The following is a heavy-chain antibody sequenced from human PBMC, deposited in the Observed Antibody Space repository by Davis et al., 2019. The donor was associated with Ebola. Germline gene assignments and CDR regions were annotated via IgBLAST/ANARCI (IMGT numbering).Heavy chain of an antibody. J-gene: IGHJ6*02. V-gene: IGHV4-39*07. CDR3: ARWGTPLDYGMDV. CDR1: GGSISSSSYY. D-gene: IGHD3-16*01. Sequence: PSETLSLTCTVSGGSISSSSYYWGWIRQPPGKGLEWMGSVHHTESPYYNPSLKSRVTISVDTSKNQFSLKLSSVTAADTAVYYCARWGTPLDYGMDVWGQGTTVTVSS. CDR2: VHHTESP.